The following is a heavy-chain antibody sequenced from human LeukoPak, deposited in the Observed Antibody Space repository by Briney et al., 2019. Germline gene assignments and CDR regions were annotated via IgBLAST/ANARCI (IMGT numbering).Heavy chain of an antibody. Sequence: GGSLRLSCAASGFTFSSYSMNWVRQAPGKGLEWVSSISSSSSNIYYADSVKGRFTISRDNAKNSLFLQMNSLRAEDTAVYYCATGEVVTASLPDYFYYYMDVWGKGTTVTISS. CDR2: ISSSSSNI. V-gene: IGHV3-21*01. CDR3: ATGEVVTASLPDYFYYYMDV. CDR1: GFTFSSYS. D-gene: IGHD2-21*02. J-gene: IGHJ6*03.